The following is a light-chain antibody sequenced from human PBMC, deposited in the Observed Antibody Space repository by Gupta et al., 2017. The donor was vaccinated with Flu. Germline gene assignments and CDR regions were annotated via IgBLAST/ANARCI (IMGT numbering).Light chain of an antibody. CDR2: GKK. V-gene: IGLV3-19*01. Sequence: SSELTQDPAVSVALGQTVRITCQGDSLRSYYANWFQQKPGQAPKIIFYGKKSRPSGIPDRFSGSSSGNTASLTITGVQAEDEADYYCNSQDNTCNQVVFGGGTKLTVL. J-gene: IGLJ2*01. CDR1: SLRSYY. CDR3: NSQDNTCNQVV.